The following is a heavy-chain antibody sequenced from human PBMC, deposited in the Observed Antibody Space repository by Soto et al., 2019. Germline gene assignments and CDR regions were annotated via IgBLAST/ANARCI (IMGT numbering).Heavy chain of an antibody. CDR1: GYTFTSYY. J-gene: IGHJ5*02. V-gene: IGHV1-46*01. D-gene: IGHD3-22*01. CDR2: INPSGGGT. CDR3: ARDRNVRDYYDSSGHLDWFYH. Sequence: ASVKVSCKASGYTFTSYYIHWVRQAPGQGLEWMGIINPSGGGTSYAQKFQGRVTMTRDTSTSTVYMELSSLRSEDTAVYYCARDRNVRDYYDSSGHLDWFYHWSQGNLVTVSS.